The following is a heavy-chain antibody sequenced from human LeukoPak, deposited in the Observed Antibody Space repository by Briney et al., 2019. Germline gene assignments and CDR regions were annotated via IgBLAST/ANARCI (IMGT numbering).Heavy chain of an antibody. Sequence: SETLSLTCTVSGGSISSYYWSWIRQPAGKGLEWIGNIYYSGSPNYSPSLKSRVAISVDTSKNQFSLNLSSMTAADTAVYYCARFRDSGGGCYFLDYWGQGTLVTVSS. D-gene: IGHD2-21*02. CDR3: ARFRDSGGGCYFLDY. CDR2: IYYSGSP. CDR1: GGSISSYY. V-gene: IGHV4-59*01. J-gene: IGHJ4*02.